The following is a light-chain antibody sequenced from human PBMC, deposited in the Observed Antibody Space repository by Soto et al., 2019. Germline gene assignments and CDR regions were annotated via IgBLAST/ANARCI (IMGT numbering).Light chain of an antibody. Sequence: DIQMTQSPSSLSASVGDRVTITCRASQTISSRLAWYQQKPGQAPKLLIYKATYLQTGGASRFSGSGCGTEFSLTISSLQPDDFAVYYCQQYNDFQYIFGQGTRLDI. V-gene: IGKV1-5*03. J-gene: IGKJ2*01. CDR2: KAT. CDR3: QQYNDFQYI. CDR1: QTISSR.